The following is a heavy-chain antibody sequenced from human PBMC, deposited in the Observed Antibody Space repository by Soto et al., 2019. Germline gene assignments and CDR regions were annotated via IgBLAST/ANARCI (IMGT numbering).Heavy chain of an antibody. V-gene: IGHV4-59*01. CDR3: ARDQGYSRSAPGAFDM. Sequence: QVQLQESGPGLVKPSETLSLTGSVSRGSISTYYWSWIRQPPGKGLGWIGYIFDRGSTNYNPSLKGRVTMSLDTSENQFSLKLKSVTAADTAIYFCARDQGYSRSAPGAFDMWGQGTMVTVSS. D-gene: IGHD6-6*01. J-gene: IGHJ3*02. CDR1: RGSISTYY. CDR2: IFDRGST.